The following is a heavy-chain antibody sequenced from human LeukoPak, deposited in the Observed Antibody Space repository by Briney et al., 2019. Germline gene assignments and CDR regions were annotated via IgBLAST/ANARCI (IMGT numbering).Heavy chain of an antibody. CDR2: IDYSGDT. J-gene: IGHJ5*02. Sequence: PSETLSLTCTVSGGAISGYYWSWIRQPPGKALEWIAYIDYSGDTNSKPSLKSRVTISVDTSKNQFSLRLNSVTAADTAFYYCARDPAGLRYFDPWGQGTLVTVSS. CDR1: GGAISGYY. D-gene: IGHD3-9*01. V-gene: IGHV4-59*12. CDR3: ARDPAGLRYFDP.